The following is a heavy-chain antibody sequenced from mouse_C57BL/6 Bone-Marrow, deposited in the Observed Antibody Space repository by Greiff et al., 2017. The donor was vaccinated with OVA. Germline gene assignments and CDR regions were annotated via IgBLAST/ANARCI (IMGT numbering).Heavy chain of an antibody. J-gene: IGHJ1*03. Sequence: VHVKQSGPVLVKPGASVKMSCKASGYTFTDYYMNWVKQSHGKSLEWIGVINPYNGGTSYNQKFKGKATLTVDKSYSTAYMELNSLTSEDSAVYYCASPEFITTVVATDWYFDVWGTGTTVTVSS. CDR2: INPYNGGT. V-gene: IGHV1-19*01. D-gene: IGHD1-1*01. CDR1: GYTFTDYY. CDR3: ASPEFITTVVATDWYFDV.